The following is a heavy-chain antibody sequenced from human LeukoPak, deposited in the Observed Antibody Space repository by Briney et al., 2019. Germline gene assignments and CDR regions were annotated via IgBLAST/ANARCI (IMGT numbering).Heavy chain of an antibody. V-gene: IGHV3-74*01. CDR1: GFTFSSYS. CDR2: ISSDGSTT. Sequence: GGSLRLSCAASGFTFSSYSMHWVRQVPGKGLVWVSRISSDGSTTTYADSVKGRFTSSRDNAKNTLYLQMNSLRAEDAALYYCARVAEYSTAGMRYWGQGTLVTVSS. CDR3: ARVAEYSTAGMRY. J-gene: IGHJ4*02. D-gene: IGHD6-6*01.